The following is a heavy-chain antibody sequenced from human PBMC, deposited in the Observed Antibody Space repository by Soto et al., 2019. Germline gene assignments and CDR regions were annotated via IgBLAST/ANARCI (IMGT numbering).Heavy chain of an antibody. D-gene: IGHD3-22*01. CDR3: AKEMYYYDSSGYTTTSFDY. V-gene: IGHV3-23*01. Sequence: GGSLRLSCAASGFTFSSYAMSWVRQAPGKGLEWVSAISGSGGSTYYADSVKGRFTISRDNSKNTLYLQMNSLRAEDTAVYYCAKEMYYYDSSGYTTTSFDYWGQGTLVTVSS. J-gene: IGHJ4*02. CDR2: ISGSGGST. CDR1: GFTFSSYA.